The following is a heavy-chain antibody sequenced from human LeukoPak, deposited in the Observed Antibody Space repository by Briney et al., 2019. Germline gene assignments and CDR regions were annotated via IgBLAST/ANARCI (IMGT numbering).Heavy chain of an antibody. J-gene: IGHJ4*02. Sequence: GGSLRLSCAASGFTFSSFAFSWVRQAPGTGQEWVSAISGSDRHYITFYTDSMKGRFTISRDNSKNTVYLHMNSLRAGDSAVYFCAREKGGTSGVDYWGQGALVTVSS. CDR3: AREKGGTSGVDY. V-gene: IGHV3-23*01. D-gene: IGHD4-23*01. CDR1: GFTFSSFA. CDR2: ISGSDRHYIT.